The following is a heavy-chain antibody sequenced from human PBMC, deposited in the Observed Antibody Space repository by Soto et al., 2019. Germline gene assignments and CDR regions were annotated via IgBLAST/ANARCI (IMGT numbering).Heavy chain of an antibody. CDR3: AREDSIITQAVSEF. D-gene: IGHD3-22*01. J-gene: IGHJ4*02. Sequence: PVESLRLSCVFSVFSFNNYGINCVRHSPGKWLEWVSSVSKSDYKYYSDSVKGRFTISRDNAKNSVSLQMNTLRAEDTAVYYCAREDSIITQAVSEFWGQGTLVSVSS. V-gene: IGHV3-21*01. CDR2: VSKSDYK. CDR1: VFSFNNYG.